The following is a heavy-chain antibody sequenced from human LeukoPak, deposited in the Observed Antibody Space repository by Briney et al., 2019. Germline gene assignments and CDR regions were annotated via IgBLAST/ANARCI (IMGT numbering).Heavy chain of an antibody. V-gene: IGHV4-34*01. D-gene: IGHD6-19*01. CDR3: ARRGYSSGWSPFNVFGY. Sequence: SETLSLTCAVYGGSFNGYYWSWIRQPPGKGLEWIGEINHSGSTNYNPSLKSRVTISVDTSKNQFSLKLSSVTAADTAVYYCARRGYSSGWSPFNVFGYWGQGTLVTVSS. CDR2: INHSGST. CDR1: GGSFNGYY. J-gene: IGHJ4*02.